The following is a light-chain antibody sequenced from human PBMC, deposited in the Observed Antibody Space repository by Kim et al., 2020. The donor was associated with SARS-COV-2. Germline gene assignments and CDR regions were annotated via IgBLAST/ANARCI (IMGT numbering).Light chain of an antibody. CDR1: SSDVGGYKF. J-gene: IGLJ1*01. V-gene: IGLV2-14*03. Sequence: QSALTQPASVSGSPGQSITISCTVTSSDVGGYKFVSWYQHHPGKAPKLMIYDVTERPSGVSDRFSGSKSGNTASLTISGLQTDDEADYYCNSYVSGSTLYVFGTGTKVTVL. CDR3: NSYVSGSTLYV. CDR2: DVT.